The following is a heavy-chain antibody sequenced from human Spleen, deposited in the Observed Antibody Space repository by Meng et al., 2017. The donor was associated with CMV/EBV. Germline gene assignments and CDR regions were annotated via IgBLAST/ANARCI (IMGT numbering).Heavy chain of an antibody. J-gene: IGHJ6*02. CDR3: ARGPAEVYHYYGLDV. Sequence: SVKVSCKASGGTFSSYAISWVRQAPGQGLEWMGGIIPILGIAKYAQMFQGRVTITTDESTSTAYMELSSLRSEDTAVYYCARGPAEVYHYYGLDVWGQGTTVTVSS. CDR2: IIPILGIA. V-gene: IGHV1-69*10. CDR1: GGTFSSYA.